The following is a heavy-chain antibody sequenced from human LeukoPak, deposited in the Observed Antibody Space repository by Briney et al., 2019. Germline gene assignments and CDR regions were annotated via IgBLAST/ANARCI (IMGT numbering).Heavy chain of an antibody. CDR3: ARERSSSGGEFDY. D-gene: IGHD6-13*01. Sequence: GGSLRLSCAASGFTFSNYAMSWVRQAPGKGLEWVSAISNSGGSTYYADSVKGRFTISRDNSKNTPYLQMNSLRAEDTAVYYCARERSSSGGEFDYWGQGTLVTVSS. V-gene: IGHV3-23*01. J-gene: IGHJ4*02. CDR2: ISNSGGST. CDR1: GFTFSNYA.